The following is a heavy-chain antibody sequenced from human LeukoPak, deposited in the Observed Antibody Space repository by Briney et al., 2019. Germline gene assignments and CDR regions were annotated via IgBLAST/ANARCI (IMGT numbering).Heavy chain of an antibody. CDR2: IKEDGSDK. Sequence: GGSLRLSCAASEFTFSNYWMTWVRQAPGKGLEWVANIKEDGSDKYYVDSVKGRFTISRDNAKNSLYLQMNSLRAEDTAVYYCARVWDCGGDCYSGPDRDYYYYGMDVWGQGTTVTVSS. V-gene: IGHV3-7*01. J-gene: IGHJ6*02. D-gene: IGHD2-21*02. CDR1: EFTFSNYW. CDR3: ARVWDCGGDCYSGPDRDYYYYGMDV.